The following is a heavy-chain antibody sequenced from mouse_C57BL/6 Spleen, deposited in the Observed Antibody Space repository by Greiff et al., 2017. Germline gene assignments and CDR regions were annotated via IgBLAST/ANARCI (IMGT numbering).Heavy chain of an antibody. D-gene: IGHD2-4*01. V-gene: IGHV1-54*01. J-gene: IGHJ2*01. CDR3: ARSAYDYDGYYFDD. CDR1: GYAFTNYL. Sequence: VQLQQSGAELVRPGTSVKVSCKASGYAFTNYLIEWVKQRPGQGLEWIGVINPGSGGTNYNEKFKGKATLTADKSSSTAYMQLSSLTSEDSAVYFCARSAYDYDGYYFDDWGQGTTLTVSS. CDR2: INPGSGGT.